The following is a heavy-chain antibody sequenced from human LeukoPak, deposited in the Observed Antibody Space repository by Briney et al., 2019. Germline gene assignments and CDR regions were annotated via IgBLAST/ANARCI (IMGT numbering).Heavy chain of an antibody. CDR3: AKHPRLVRYFDS. V-gene: IGHV3-23*01. Sequence: GGSLRLSCAASGFTFSSYAMSWVRQAPGKGLEWVSTFSGTGEITYYADSVKGRFTISRDNSKNTLYLQMTRLRAEDTARYYCAKHPRLVRYFDSWGQGTLVTVSS. CDR2: FSGTGEIT. J-gene: IGHJ4*02. D-gene: IGHD6-6*01. CDR1: GFTFSSYA.